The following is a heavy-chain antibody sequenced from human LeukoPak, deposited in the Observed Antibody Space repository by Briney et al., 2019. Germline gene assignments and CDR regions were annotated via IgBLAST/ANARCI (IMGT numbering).Heavy chain of an antibody. Sequence: GGSLRLSCAASGFTFSTYAMSWVRQAPGKGLEWVSAISGSGSKTSVKGRFTISRDNSKNTLYLQMNSLRVEDTAVYYCAKDESVSGWWGGYFDYWGQGTLVTVSS. CDR3: AKDESVSGWWGGYFDY. CDR1: GFTFSTYA. V-gene: IGHV3-23*01. CDR2: ISGSGSKT. J-gene: IGHJ4*02. D-gene: IGHD6-19*01.